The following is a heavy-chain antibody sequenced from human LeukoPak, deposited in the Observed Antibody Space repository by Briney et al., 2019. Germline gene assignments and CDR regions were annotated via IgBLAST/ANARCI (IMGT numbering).Heavy chain of an antibody. V-gene: IGHV4-39*02. CDR2: IYQSGSGSS. Sequence: SETLSLTCSVSGGSIISTNYYWGWIRQPPGKGLEWIGSIYQSGSGSSYYNPSLKSRVTISGDTSKNHFFLRLSSVTAADTAVYYCASTLRFLPYRRFDYWGQGTLVTVSS. J-gene: IGHJ4*02. CDR1: GGSIISTNYY. CDR3: ASTLRFLPYRRFDY. D-gene: IGHD3-3*01.